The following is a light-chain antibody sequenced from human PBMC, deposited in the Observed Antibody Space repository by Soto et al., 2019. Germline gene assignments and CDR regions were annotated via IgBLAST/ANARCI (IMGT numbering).Light chain of an antibody. J-gene: IGKJ4*01. V-gene: IGKV1-6*01. CDR1: QDIRED. Sequence: AIQMTQSPSSLSASVGDRVTITCRATQDIREDLVWYQQKPGKAPTLLIYAASSLQSDVPSRFSGSGSGTDFTLTISRLQPEDFATYFCLQDHGFPLTFGGGTKVEIK. CDR2: AAS. CDR3: LQDHGFPLT.